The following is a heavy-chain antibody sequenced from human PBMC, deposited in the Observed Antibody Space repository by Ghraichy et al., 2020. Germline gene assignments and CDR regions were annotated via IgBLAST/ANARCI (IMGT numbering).Heavy chain of an antibody. CDR2: ISYDGSNK. CDR1: GFTFSSYA. V-gene: IGHV3-30*04. D-gene: IGHD4-23*01. J-gene: IGHJ4*02. Sequence: GGSLRLSCAASGFTFSSYAMHWVRQAPGKGLEWVAVISYDGSNKYYADSVKGRFTISRDNSKNTLYLQMNSLRAEDTAVYYCARDREEQWLDEYDYGGSLGDCLGQGTLVTVSS. CDR3: ARDREEQWLDEYDYGGSLGDC.